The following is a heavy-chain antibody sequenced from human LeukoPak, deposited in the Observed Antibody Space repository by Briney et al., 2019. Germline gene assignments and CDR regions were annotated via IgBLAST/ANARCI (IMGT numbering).Heavy chain of an antibody. V-gene: IGHV4-4*07. J-gene: IGHJ3*02. D-gene: IGHD3-9*01. Sequence: PSESLSLTCTVSGGSISSYYWGWIRQPAGKGLEWIGRIYTSGSTNYNPSLKSRVTMSVDTSKNQLSLKLSSVTAADTAAYYCARADLTQDAFDIWGQGTMVTVSS. CDR3: ARADLTQDAFDI. CDR1: GGSISSYY. CDR2: IYTSGST.